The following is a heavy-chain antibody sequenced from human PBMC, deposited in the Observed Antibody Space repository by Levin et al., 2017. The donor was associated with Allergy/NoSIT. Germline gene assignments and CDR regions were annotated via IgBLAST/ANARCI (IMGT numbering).Heavy chain of an antibody. CDR2: INPSGGST. CDR3: ARGDYSSCAYLTDFTY. Sequence: ASVKVSCKASGYDFSSYYIHWVRQAPGQGLEWMGIINPSGGSTSYAQKFQGRVTMTGDTSTNRVYMDLSSLRSEDTAVYYCARGDYSSCAYLTDFTYWVQGTLVTVSS. J-gene: IGHJ4*01. CDR1: GYDFSSYY. V-gene: IGHV1-46*01. D-gene: IGHD4-11*01.